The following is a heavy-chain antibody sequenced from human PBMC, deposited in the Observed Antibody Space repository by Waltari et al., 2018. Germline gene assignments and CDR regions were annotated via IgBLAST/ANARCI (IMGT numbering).Heavy chain of an antibody. CDR1: GGSISSSSYY. D-gene: IGHD3-3*01. J-gene: IGHJ6*02. CDR3: ASSSPVLLEWFPLQQYGMDV. V-gene: IGHV4-39*07. Sequence: QLQLQESGPGLVKPSETLSLTCTVSGGSISSSSYYWGWIRQPPGKGLEWIGSIYYSGSTYYNPSLKSRVTISVDTSKNQFSLKLSSVTAADTAVYYCASSSPVLLEWFPLQQYGMDVWGQGTTVTVSS. CDR2: IYYSGST.